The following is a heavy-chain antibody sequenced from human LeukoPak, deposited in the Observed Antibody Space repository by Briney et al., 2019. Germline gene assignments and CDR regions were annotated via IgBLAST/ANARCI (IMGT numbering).Heavy chain of an antibody. CDR1: GFTFDDYA. CDR3: AKDGRSRPYGMDV. J-gene: IGHJ6*02. CDR2: ISWNSSSI. Sequence: GGSMRLSCAASGFTFDDYAMHWVRQAPGKGLEWVSGISWNSSSIGYADSVKGRFTISRDNAKNSLYLQMNSLRAEDTALYYCAKDGRSRPYGMDVWGRGTTVTVSS. D-gene: IGHD2-15*01. V-gene: IGHV3-9*01.